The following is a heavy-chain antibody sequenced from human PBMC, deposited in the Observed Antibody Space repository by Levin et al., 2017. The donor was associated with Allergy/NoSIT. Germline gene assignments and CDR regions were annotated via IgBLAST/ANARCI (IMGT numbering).Heavy chain of an antibody. D-gene: IGHD5-18*01. CDR2: IWYDGSNK. J-gene: IGHJ4*02. V-gene: IGHV3-33*01. CDR3: ARDGRIQLWRTVFDY. Sequence: LSLTCAASGFTFSSYGMHWVRQAPGKGLEWVAVIWYDGSNKYYADSVKGRFTISRDNSKNTLYLQMNSLRAEDTAVYYCARDGRIQLWRTVFDYWGQGTLVTVSS. CDR1: GFTFSSYG.